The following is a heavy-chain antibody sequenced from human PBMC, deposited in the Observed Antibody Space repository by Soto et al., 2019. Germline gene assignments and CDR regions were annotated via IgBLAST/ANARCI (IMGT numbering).Heavy chain of an antibody. D-gene: IGHD2-21*01. V-gene: IGHV1-3*01. J-gene: IGHJ4*02. CDR2: IAPGNGNT. CDR1: GYTFTDYA. CDR3: AKGSRMWTPDY. Sequence: QVQLVQSGAEVKKPGASVKVFCKASGYTFTDYAIHCVRQAPGQRLELMGWIAPGNGNTKYSQNFQGRVTITRDTSATTAYMELSGLRSEDTAVYYCAKGSRMWTPDYWGQGTLVTVSS.